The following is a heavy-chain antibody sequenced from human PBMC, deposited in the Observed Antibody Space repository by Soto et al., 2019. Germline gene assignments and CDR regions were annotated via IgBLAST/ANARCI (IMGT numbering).Heavy chain of an antibody. CDR1: GFTFSSYW. D-gene: IGHD5-18*01. CDR2: IKQDGSEK. Sequence: EVQLVESGGGLVQPGGSLRLSCAASGFTFSSYWMSWVRQAPGKGLEWVANIKQDGSEKYYVDSVKGRFTISRDNAKNSLYLQMNSLSAEDTAVYYCARENVDTAMVFDYWGQGTLVTVSS. CDR3: ARENVDTAMVFDY. J-gene: IGHJ4*02. V-gene: IGHV3-7*03.